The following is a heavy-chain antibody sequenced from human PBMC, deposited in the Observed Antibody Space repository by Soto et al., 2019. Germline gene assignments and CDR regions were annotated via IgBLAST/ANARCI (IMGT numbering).Heavy chain of an antibody. D-gene: IGHD6-13*01. CDR2: IYYSGST. CDR3: AREIRGSQQLVPGWFDP. V-gene: IGHV4-59*01. CDR1: GGSISSYY. Sequence: QVQLQESGPGLVKPSETLSLTCTVSGGSISSYYWSWIRQPPGKGLEWIGYIYYSGSTNYNPSLKSRVTISVDTSKNQFSLKLSSVTAADTAVYYCAREIRGSQQLVPGWFDPWGQGTLVTVSS. J-gene: IGHJ5*02.